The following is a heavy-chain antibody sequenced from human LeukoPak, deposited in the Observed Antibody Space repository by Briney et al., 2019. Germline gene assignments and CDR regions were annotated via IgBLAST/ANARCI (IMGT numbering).Heavy chain of an antibody. V-gene: IGHV3-53*01. CDR3: ARSSGYSYGLVDY. J-gene: IGHJ4*02. CDR2: IYSGGST. D-gene: IGHD5-18*01. Sequence: GGSLRLSCAASGFSVSSNYMSWVRQAPGKGLEWVSVIYSGGSTYYADSVKGRFTISRDNSKNTLYLQMNNLRAEDTAVYYCARSSGYSYGLVDYWGQGTLVTVSS. CDR1: GFSVSSNY.